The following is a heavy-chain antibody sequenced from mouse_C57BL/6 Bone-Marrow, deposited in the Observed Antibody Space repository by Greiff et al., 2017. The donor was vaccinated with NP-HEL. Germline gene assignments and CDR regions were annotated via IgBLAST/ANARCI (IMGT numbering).Heavy chain of an antibody. Sequence: VQLQQSGSELRSPGSSVKLSCKDFDSEVFPIAYMSWVRQKPGHGFEWIGGILPSIGRTIYGEKFEDKATLDADTLSNTAYLELNSLTSEDSAIYYCAREITTVAPFAYWGQGTLVTVSA. CDR2: ILPSIGRT. CDR1: DSEVFPIAY. J-gene: IGHJ3*01. CDR3: AREITTVAPFAY. V-gene: IGHV15-2*01. D-gene: IGHD1-1*01.